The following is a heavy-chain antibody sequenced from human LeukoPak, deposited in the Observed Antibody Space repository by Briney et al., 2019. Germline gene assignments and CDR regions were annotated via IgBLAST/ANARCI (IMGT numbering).Heavy chain of an antibody. Sequence: PGGSLRLSCAASGFTFSSYSMNWVRQAPGKGLEWVSAISGSGGSTYYADSVKGRFTISRDNSKNTLYLQMNSLRAEDTAVYYCAKQYSYGYFHFDYWGQGTLVTVSS. D-gene: IGHD5-18*01. V-gene: IGHV3-23*01. J-gene: IGHJ4*02. CDR1: GFTFSSYS. CDR2: ISGSGGST. CDR3: AKQYSYGYFHFDY.